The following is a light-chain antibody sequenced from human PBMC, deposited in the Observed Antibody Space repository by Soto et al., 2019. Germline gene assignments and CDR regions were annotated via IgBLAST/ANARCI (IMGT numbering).Light chain of an antibody. Sequence: EIVLTQSPGTLSLSPGERATLSCRASQSVSSSYLAWYQQKPGQAPRLLIYGASSRATGIPDRFSGSGSGTDVTLTISRLEPEDFAVYYCQQYGSSSVTFGQGTKVEIK. CDR1: QSVSSSY. CDR3: QQYGSSSVT. J-gene: IGKJ1*01. CDR2: GAS. V-gene: IGKV3-20*01.